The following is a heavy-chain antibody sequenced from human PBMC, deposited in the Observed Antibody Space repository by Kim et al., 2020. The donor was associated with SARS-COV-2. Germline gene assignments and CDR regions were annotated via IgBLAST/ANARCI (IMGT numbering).Heavy chain of an antibody. J-gene: IGHJ6*02. CDR3: ARDGYGDPRDRDYYYGMDV. V-gene: IGHV3-11*04. Sequence: VKGRFTISRDNAKNSLYLQMNSLRAEDTAVYYCARDGYGDPRDRDYYYGMDVWGQGTTVTVSS. D-gene: IGHD4-17*01.